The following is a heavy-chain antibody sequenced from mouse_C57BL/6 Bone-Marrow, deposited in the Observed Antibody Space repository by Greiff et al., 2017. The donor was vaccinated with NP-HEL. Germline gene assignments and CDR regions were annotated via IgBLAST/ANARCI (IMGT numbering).Heavy chain of an antibody. V-gene: IGHV1-26*01. CDR1: GYTFTDYY. D-gene: IGHD2-3*01. J-gene: IGHJ1*03. CDR3: ARDGYYSSWYFDV. Sequence: EVKLMESGPELVKPGASVKISCKASGYTFTDYYMNWVKQSHGKSLEWIGDINPNNGGTSYTQKFTGKATLTVDKSSSTAYMELRSLTSEDSAVYYCARDGYYSSWYFDVWGTGTTVTVSS. CDR2: INPNNGGT.